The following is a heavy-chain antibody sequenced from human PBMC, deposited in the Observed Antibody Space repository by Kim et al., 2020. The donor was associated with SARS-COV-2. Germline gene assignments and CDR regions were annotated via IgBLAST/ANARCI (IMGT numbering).Heavy chain of an antibody. V-gene: IGHV3-7*04. D-gene: IGHD6-6*01. Sequence: GRLTISRDNAKNSLYMQMNSLRAEDTAVYYCARLGEYSSSWSNYYYGMDVWGQGTTVTVSS. J-gene: IGHJ6*02. CDR3: ARLGEYSSSWSNYYYGMDV.